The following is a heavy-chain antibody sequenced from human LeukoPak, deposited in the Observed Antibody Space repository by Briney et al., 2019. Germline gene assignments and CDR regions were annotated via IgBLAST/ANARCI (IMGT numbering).Heavy chain of an antibody. CDR2: IKKDGSGK. J-gene: IGHJ3*02. D-gene: IGHD1-26*01. CDR1: GFMFSSYW. CDR3: ARGSDGAFDI. V-gene: IGHV3-7*04. Sequence: GGSLRLSCAASGFMFSSYWMNWVRQAPGKGLEWVANIKKDGSGKYYVDSVKGRFTISRDNAKNSLYLQMNSLRAEDTAVYYCARGSDGAFDIWGQGTMVTVSS.